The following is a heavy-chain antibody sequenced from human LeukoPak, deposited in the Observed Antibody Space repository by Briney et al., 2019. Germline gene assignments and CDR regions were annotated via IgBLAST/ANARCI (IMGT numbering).Heavy chain of an antibody. CDR2: ISGDGDST. CDR3: AKDIGADYYYDSSGYFI. Sequence: PGGSLRLSCAASGFTFDNYAMHWVRQVPGKGQEWVSLISGDGDSTYYPDSVKGRFTISRDNSKNSLYLQMNSLRTEDTALYYCAKDIGADYYYDSSGYFIWGQGTMVTVSS. V-gene: IGHV3-43*02. D-gene: IGHD3-22*01. J-gene: IGHJ3*02. CDR1: GFTFDNYA.